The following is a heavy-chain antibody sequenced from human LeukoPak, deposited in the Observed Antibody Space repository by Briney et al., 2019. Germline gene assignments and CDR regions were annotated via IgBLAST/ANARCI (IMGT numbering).Heavy chain of an antibody. CDR3: ARECYDVLTGENDWFDP. CDR2: IHITGNT. Sequence: SETLSLTCTISGASISTCYWNWIRQSPEKGLEWIGYIHITGNTCYNPSLKSRVAISIDTPNNHFSLKLSPVTPADTAVYYCARECYDVLTGENDWFDPWGQGTLVTVSS. D-gene: IGHD3-9*01. CDR1: GASISTCY. V-gene: IGHV4-59*01. J-gene: IGHJ5*02.